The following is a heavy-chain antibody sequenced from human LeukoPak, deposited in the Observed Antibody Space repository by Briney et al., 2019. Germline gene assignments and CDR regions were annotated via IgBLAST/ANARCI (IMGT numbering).Heavy chain of an antibody. CDR3: ARDRCEGYCTSFDS. V-gene: IGHV4-4*07. CDR1: GGSISNYY. CDR2: IHSSGST. J-gene: IGHJ5*01. Sequence: SETLSLTCSVSGGSISNYYWSWIRQPAGKGLEWIGRIHSSGSTNYNPSLKSRVTISVDKSKNQFSLRLSSVIAADTAVYFCARDRCEGYCTSFDSWGQGTLVTVSS. D-gene: IGHD2-8*01.